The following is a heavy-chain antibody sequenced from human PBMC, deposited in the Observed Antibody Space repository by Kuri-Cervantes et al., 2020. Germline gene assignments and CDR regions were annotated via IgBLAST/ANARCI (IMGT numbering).Heavy chain of an antibody. Sequence: GGSLRLSCAASGFTFSSYGMHWVRQAPGKGLEWVAVIWYDGSNKYYADSVKGRFTIFRDNSKNTLYLQMNSLRAEDTAVYYCARDGNDILTYYYGMDVWGQGTTVTVSS. D-gene: IGHD3-9*01. V-gene: IGHV3-33*01. CDR3: ARDGNDILTYYYGMDV. J-gene: IGHJ6*02. CDR1: GFTFSSYG. CDR2: IWYDGSNK.